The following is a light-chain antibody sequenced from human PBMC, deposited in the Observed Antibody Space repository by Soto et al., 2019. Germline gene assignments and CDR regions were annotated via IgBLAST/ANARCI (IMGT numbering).Light chain of an antibody. V-gene: IGKV2-30*01. CDR3: MQSTHWPPT. CDR1: QSLVATDGNTY. CDR2: QVS. Sequence: DVVMAQSPLSLAVTPGQPASISCRPNQSLVATDGNTYLNWFHQRQGQSPRRLLYQVSNRDSGVPDRFSGSGSGTDFTLKISRVEAEDVGVFYCMQSTHWPPTFCQGTKVEVK. J-gene: IGKJ1*01.